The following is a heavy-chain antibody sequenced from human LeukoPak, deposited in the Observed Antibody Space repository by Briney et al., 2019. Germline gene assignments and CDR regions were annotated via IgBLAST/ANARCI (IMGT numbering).Heavy chain of an antibody. J-gene: IGHJ4*02. D-gene: IGHD6-19*01. CDR3: ARERSRGQWPGLSVRHFYFDY. CDR2: IYHSGST. Sequence: PSETLSLTCAVSGGSISSNNWWSWVRQPPGKGLEWIGEIYHSGSTNYNPSLKSRVTILVNKSKNQFSLKLSSVTAADTAVYYCARERSRGQWPGLSVRHFYFDYWGQGTLVIVSS. CDR1: GGSISSNNW. V-gene: IGHV4-4*02.